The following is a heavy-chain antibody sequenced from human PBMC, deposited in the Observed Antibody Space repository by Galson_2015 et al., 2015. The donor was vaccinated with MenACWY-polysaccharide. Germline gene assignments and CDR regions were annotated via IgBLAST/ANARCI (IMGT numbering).Heavy chain of an antibody. V-gene: IGHV3-33*01. CDR2: IWNNGSTQ. D-gene: IGHD3-3*02. CDR3: VRGTAYYQFGSVYGMDV. CDR1: GFTFNSYG. Sequence: SLRLSCAASGFTFNSYGMHWVRQAPGKGLEWLADIWNNGSTQYYADSVKGRFTISRDNSKNTLHLQMDSLGGEDTGVYFCVRGTAYYQFGSVYGMDVWGQGTTFTVSS. J-gene: IGHJ6*02.